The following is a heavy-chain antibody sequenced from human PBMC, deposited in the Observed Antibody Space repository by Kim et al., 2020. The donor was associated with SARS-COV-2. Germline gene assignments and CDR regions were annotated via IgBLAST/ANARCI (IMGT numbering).Heavy chain of an antibody. D-gene: IGHD6-6*01. J-gene: IGHJ5*02. CDR3: ARIGIAARRRGWFDP. CDR2: INHSGST. V-gene: IGHV4-34*01. CDR1: GGSFSGYY. Sequence: SETLSLTCAVYGGSFSGYYWSWIRQPPGKGLEWIGEINHSGSTNYNPSLKSRVTISVDTSKNQFSLKLSSVTAADTAVYYCARIGIAARRRGWFDPWGQGTLVTVSS.